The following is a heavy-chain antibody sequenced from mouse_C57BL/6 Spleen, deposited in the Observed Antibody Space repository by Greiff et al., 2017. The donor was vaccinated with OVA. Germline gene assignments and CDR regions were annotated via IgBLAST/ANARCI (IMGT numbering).Heavy chain of an antibody. CDR2: IYPRSGNT. D-gene: IGHD1-1*01. Sequence: VQLQESGAELARPGASVKLSCKASGYTFTSYGISWVKQRTGQGLEWIGEIYPRSGNTYYNEKFKGKATLTADKSSSTAYMELRSLTSEDSAVYFCAREITTVVATRGYFDVWGTGTTVTVSS. V-gene: IGHV1-81*01. J-gene: IGHJ1*03. CDR3: AREITTVVATRGYFDV. CDR1: GYTFTSYG.